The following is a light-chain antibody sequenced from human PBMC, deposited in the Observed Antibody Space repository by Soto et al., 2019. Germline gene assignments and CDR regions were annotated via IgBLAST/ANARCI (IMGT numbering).Light chain of an antibody. CDR2: AAS. CDR1: QGISTY. Sequence: DIQMTQSPSSLSSSVGDRVTIACRASQGISTYLNWYQQKPGKAPKLLIYAASSLQSGVPSRFSGSGSGTEFTLTISSLQPEDFATYYCLQHNVFPRTFGQGTKVDI. CDR3: LQHNVFPRT. J-gene: IGKJ1*01. V-gene: IGKV1-17*01.